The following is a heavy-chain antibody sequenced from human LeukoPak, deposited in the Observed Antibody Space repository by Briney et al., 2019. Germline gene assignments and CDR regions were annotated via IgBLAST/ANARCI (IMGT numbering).Heavy chain of an antibody. J-gene: IGHJ4*02. D-gene: IGHD7-27*01. Sequence: RGSLRLSCAASGFTFSRYAMSWVRQAPGKGLEWVSAISGSGGSTYYADSVKGRFTISRDNSKNTLYLQMNSLTAEDTAVYYCAKQNWGSVGFDYWGQGTLVTVSS. CDR2: ISGSGGST. CDR3: AKQNWGSVGFDY. V-gene: IGHV3-23*01. CDR1: GFTFSRYA.